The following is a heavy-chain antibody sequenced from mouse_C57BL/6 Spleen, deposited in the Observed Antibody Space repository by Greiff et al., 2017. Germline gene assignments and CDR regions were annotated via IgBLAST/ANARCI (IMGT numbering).Heavy chain of an antibody. CDR3: TRSITTVAWYFDV. D-gene: IGHD1-1*01. Sequence: VKLMESGAELVRPGASVTLSCKASGYTFTDYEMHWVKQTPVHGLEWIGAIDPETGGTAYNQKFKGKAILTADKSSSTAYMELRSLTSEDSAVYYCTRSITTVAWYFDVWGTGTTVTVSS. CDR2: IDPETGGT. J-gene: IGHJ1*03. CDR1: GYTFTDYE. V-gene: IGHV1-15*01.